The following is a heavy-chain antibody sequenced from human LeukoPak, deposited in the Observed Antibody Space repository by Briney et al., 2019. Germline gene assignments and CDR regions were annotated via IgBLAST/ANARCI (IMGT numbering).Heavy chain of an antibody. Sequence: GGSLRLSCVVSGFTFSPYSMNWVRQAPGKGLEWVAYISGRTSTIYYADSVYGRFTISRDNAKNSLYLQMNSLRAEDTAVYYCARVTYGSGTYGAFDYWGQGTLVTVSS. CDR2: ISGRTSTI. V-gene: IGHV3-48*01. CDR1: GFTFSPYS. J-gene: IGHJ4*02. D-gene: IGHD3-10*01. CDR3: ARVTYGSGTYGAFDY.